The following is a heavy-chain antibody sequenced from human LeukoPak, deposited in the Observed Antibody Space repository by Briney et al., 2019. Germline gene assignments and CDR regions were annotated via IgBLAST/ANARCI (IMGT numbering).Heavy chain of an antibody. D-gene: IGHD6-6*01. CDR3: KNDVFAGRLDH. V-gene: IGHV3-43D*04. CDR1: GFNFNDYS. J-gene: IGHJ4*02. Sequence: GGSLRLSCAASGFNFNDYSMHWVRQVPGKGLEWVSLISWDGSRTDYEDSVQGRFTISRDNSKNSLYLQMNILRAEDTALYYCKNDVFAGRLDHWGQGTLVTVSS. CDR2: ISWDGSRT.